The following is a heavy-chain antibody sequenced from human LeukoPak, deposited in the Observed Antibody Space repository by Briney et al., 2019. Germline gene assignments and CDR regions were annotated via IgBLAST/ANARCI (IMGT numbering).Heavy chain of an antibody. Sequence: PGGSLRLSCSASGFTFSDYAMDWVRQAPGKGLECVAVISSDVYDGTTEYYADSVKGRFTISRDNSKNTLYLQMNSLRAEDTAVYYCAKGTMDGGQYYYDSSGGQGTLVTVSS. CDR2: ISSDVYDGTTE. CDR1: GFTFSDYA. CDR3: AKGTMDGGQYYYDSS. V-gene: IGHV3-30*14. J-gene: IGHJ4*02. D-gene: IGHD3-22*01.